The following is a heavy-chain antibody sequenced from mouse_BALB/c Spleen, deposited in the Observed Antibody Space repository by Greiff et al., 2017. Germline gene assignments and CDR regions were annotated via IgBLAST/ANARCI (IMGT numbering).Heavy chain of an antibody. V-gene: IGHV1-7*01. D-gene: IGHD2-12*01. CDR1: GYTFTSYW. CDR2: INPSTGYT. Sequence: QVQLKQSGAELAKPGASVKMSCKASGYTFTSYWMHWVKQRPGQGLEWIGYINPSTGYTEYNQKFKDKATLTADKSSSTAYMQLSSLTSEDSAVYYCARNDGAMGYWGQGTSVTVSS. J-gene: IGHJ4*01. CDR3: ARNDGAMGY.